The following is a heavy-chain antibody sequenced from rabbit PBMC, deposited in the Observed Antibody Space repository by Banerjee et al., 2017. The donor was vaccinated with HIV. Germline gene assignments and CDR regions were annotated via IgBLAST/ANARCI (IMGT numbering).Heavy chain of an antibody. V-gene: IGHV1S40*01. Sequence: QSLEESGGDLVKPGASLTLTCTASGVSLSSNYYMCWVRQAPGKGLEWIACIYAGSTGDTYYASWAKGRFTISKASSTTVTLQMTSLTAADTATYFCARDLAGVIGWNFGLWGQGTLVTVS. D-gene: IGHD4-1*01. CDR2: IYAGSTGDT. CDR1: GVSLSSNYY. J-gene: IGHJ6*01. CDR3: ARDLAGVIGWNFGL.